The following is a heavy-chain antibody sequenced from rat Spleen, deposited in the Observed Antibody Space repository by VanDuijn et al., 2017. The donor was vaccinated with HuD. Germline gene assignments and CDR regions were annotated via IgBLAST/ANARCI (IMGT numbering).Heavy chain of an antibody. CDR2: ISPSGGST. Sequence: EVQLVESGGGLVQPGRSLKLSCAASGFTFSNYGMHWIRQAPTKGLEWVASISPSGGSTYYRDSVKGRFTISRDNAKSTLYLQMDSLRSEDTATYYCARQGIYYYSSYVMDAWGQGASVTVSS. V-gene: IGHV5-19*01. CDR1: GFTFSNYG. J-gene: IGHJ4*01. CDR3: ARQGIYYYSSYVMDA. D-gene: IGHD1-2*01.